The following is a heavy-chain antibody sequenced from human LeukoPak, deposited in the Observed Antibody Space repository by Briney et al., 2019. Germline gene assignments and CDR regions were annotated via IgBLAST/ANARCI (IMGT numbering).Heavy chain of an antibody. CDR3: ARTGLGSSSWFDY. CDR2: ISSSSSYI. CDR1: GFTFSSYS. V-gene: IGHV3-21*01. J-gene: IGHJ4*02. Sequence: PGGSLRLSCAASGFTFSSYSMNWVRQAPGKGLEWVSSISSSSSYIYYADSVEGRFTISRDNAKNSLYLQMNSLRAEDTAVYYCARTGLGSSSWFDYWGQGTLVTVSS. D-gene: IGHD6-13*01.